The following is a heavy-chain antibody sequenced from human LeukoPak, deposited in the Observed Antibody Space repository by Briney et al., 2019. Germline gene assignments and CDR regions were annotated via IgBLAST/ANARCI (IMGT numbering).Heavy chain of an antibody. D-gene: IGHD3-22*01. Sequence: GGSLRLSCAASGFTFSDYYMSWIRQAPGKGLEWVSYISSSGSTIYYADSVKGRFTTSRDNAKNSLYLQMNSLRAEDTAVYYCASSSDYDSSGYYSLLKSFDYWGQGTLVTVSS. CDR2: ISSSGSTI. V-gene: IGHV3-11*01. CDR1: GFTFSDYY. J-gene: IGHJ4*02. CDR3: ASSSDYDSSGYYSLLKSFDY.